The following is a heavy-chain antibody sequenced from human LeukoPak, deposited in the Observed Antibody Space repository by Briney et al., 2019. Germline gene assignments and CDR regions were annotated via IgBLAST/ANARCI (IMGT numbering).Heavy chain of an antibody. CDR1: GGSISSYY. CDR2: IYYSGST. D-gene: IGHD3-16*01. Sequence: SETLSLTCTVSGGSISSYYWSWIRQPPGKGLEWIGYIYYSGSTNYNPSLKSRVTISVDTPKNQFSLKLSSVTAADTAVYYRARLALGYFDYWGQGTLVTVSS. CDR3: ARLALGYFDY. V-gene: IGHV4-59*01. J-gene: IGHJ4*02.